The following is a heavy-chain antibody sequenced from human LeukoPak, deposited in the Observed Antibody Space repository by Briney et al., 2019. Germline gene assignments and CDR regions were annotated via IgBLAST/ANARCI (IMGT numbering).Heavy chain of an antibody. Sequence: PSETLSLTCDVSGVSIQSYWWSWVRKPAGKGLERIGRIYTTGRTNYSPSFQSRVTMSIDVSSNQFSLTLRSVTAADTAVYYCARSGYTISAYHSDFWGQGAPVTVSS. CDR2: IYTTGRT. CDR1: GVSIQSYW. J-gene: IGHJ4*02. D-gene: IGHD5-18*01. CDR3: ARSGYTISAYHSDF. V-gene: IGHV4-4*07.